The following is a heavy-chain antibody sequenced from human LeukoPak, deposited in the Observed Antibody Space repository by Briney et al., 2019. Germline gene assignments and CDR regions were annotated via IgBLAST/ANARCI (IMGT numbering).Heavy chain of an antibody. D-gene: IGHD3-22*01. CDR1: GGSISSSSYY. V-gene: IGHV4-39*07. Sequence: SETLSLTCTVSGGSISSSSYYWGWIRQAPGKGLEWIGSIYYSGSTYYNPSLKSRVTISVATSKNQFSLQLSSVTAADTAVYYCATSHYDSSGYYYLGDNWFDPWGQGILVTVSS. CDR3: ATSHYDSSGYYYLGDNWFDP. CDR2: IYYSGST. J-gene: IGHJ5*02.